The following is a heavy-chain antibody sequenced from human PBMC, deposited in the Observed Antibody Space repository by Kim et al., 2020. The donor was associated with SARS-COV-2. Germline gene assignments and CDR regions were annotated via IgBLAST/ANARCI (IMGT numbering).Heavy chain of an antibody. J-gene: IGHJ5*02. CDR2: NK. CDR3: AKGHRWFDP. V-gene: IGHV3-30*02. Sequence: NKNYANSGKGRFTISRDNSKNTLYLQMNSLRAEDTAVYYCAKGHRWFDPWGQGTLVTVSS.